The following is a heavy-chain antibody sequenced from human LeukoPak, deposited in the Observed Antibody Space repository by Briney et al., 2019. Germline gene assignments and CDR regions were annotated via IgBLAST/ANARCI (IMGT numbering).Heavy chain of an antibody. D-gene: IGHD2-2*01. Sequence: GASVKVSCKASGCTSSIYSISWVRQAPGQGLEWMGGIIPMFCTAKYAQKFQVVVPITTDKSTTKAYMELSSLRCEDTAVYYCASGTTDIVVVPATLRNYYFDYWGQGTLVTVSS. V-gene: IGHV1-69*05. CDR1: GCTSSIYS. J-gene: IGHJ4*02. CDR2: IIPMFCTA. CDR3: ASGTTDIVVVPATLRNYYFDY.